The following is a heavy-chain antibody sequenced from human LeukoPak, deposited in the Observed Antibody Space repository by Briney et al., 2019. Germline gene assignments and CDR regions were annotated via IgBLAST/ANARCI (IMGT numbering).Heavy chain of an antibody. V-gene: IGHV3-7*03. D-gene: IGHD6-19*01. CDR1: GFTFSSYW. J-gene: IGHJ4*02. CDR2: IKQDGSEK. Sequence: GGSLRLSCAASGFTFSSYWMSWVRQAPGKGLEWVANIKQDGSEKCYVDSVKGRFTISRDTPKNTLYLQMNSLRVEDTAVYYCASWPVGWYGEDSWGQGTLVTVSS. CDR3: ASWPVGWYGEDS.